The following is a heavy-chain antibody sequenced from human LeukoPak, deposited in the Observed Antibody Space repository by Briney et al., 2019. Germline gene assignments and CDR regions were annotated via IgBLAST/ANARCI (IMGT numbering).Heavy chain of an antibody. J-gene: IGHJ4*02. CDR3: AREGPWGNYFDY. CDR1: GGSFSGYY. D-gene: IGHD1-26*01. CDR2: INHSGST. Sequence: PSETLSLTCAVYGGSFSGYYWSWIRQPPGKGLEWIGEINHSGSTNYNPSLKSRVTMSVDTSKNQFSLKLSSVTAADTAVYYCAREGPWGNYFDYWGQGTLVTVSS. V-gene: IGHV4-34*01.